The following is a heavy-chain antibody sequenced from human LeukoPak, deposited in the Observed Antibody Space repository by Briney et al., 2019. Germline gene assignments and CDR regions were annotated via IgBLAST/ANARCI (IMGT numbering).Heavy chain of an antibody. D-gene: IGHD3-22*01. J-gene: IGHJ4*02. Sequence: PGGSLRLSCVGSGFSLSEYGIHWVRQAPGKGPEWVAVVSYDGGHKYYADSVKGRFTISRDTSSDTVSLQMNSLRVEDTAVYYCARDRINMMVLGHDSGLDFWGQGTLVTVSS. V-gene: IGHV3-30*03. CDR2: VSYDGGHK. CDR1: GFSLSEYG. CDR3: ARDRINMMVLGHDSGLDF.